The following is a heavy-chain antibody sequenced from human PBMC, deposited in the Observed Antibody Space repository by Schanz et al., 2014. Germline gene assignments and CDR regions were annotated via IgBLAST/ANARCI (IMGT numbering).Heavy chain of an antibody. CDR1: GFTFRSYA. CDR2: ISSNGGST. Sequence: VQVVESGGGLVQPGGSLRLSCAASGFTFRSYAMHWVRQAPGKGLEYVSAISSNGGSTYYADSVKGRFTISRDNSKNTLYLQMNSLRDEDTAMYYCARRVPYSFGLDVWGQGATVTVSS. CDR3: ARRVPYSFGLDV. J-gene: IGHJ6*02. D-gene: IGHD1-1*01. V-gene: IGHV3-64*04.